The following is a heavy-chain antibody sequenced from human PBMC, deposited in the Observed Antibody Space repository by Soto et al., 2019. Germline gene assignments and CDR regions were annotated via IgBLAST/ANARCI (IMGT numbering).Heavy chain of an antibody. Sequence: QVQLQESGPGLVKPSQTLSLTCTVSGGSISSGAYYWSWIRQHSEKGLEWIGYMHYSGIAYYNPSLTSRVTISVDTSKNQFSLNLSSVTAADTAVYDCARYYFDNSGYSNWFDPWGRGTLVTVSS. D-gene: IGHD3-22*01. J-gene: IGHJ5*02. CDR2: MHYSGIA. V-gene: IGHV4-31*03. CDR3: ARYYFDNSGYSNWFDP. CDR1: GGSISSGAYY.